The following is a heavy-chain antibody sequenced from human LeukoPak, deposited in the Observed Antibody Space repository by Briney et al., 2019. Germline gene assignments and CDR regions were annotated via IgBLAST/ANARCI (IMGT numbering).Heavy chain of an antibody. CDR2: IYHSGSA. V-gene: IGHV4-38-2*01. CDR1: DYSISSGYY. Sequence: PSGTLSLTCAVSDYSISSGYYWGWIRQPPGKGLEWIGSIYHSGSAQYSPSLKSRVTISVDTSKNQFSLKLSSVTAADTAVYYCGRLRGSGSYFDYWGQGTLVTVSS. D-gene: IGHD3-10*01. J-gene: IGHJ4*02. CDR3: GRLRGSGSYFDY.